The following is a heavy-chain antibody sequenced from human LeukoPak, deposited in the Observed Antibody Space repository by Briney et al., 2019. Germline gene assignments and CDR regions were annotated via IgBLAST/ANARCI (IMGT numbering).Heavy chain of an antibody. Sequence: SETLSLTCAVYGGSLSGYYWSWVRQPPGKGLEWIGKINHSASTKYNPSLKSRVTISVDTSKNQFSLKLSSVTAADTAVYYCAGAGDYGPDAFDVWGQGTLVTVSS. CDR2: INHSAST. CDR1: GGSLSGYY. J-gene: IGHJ3*01. CDR3: AGAGDYGPDAFDV. V-gene: IGHV4-34*01. D-gene: IGHD4-17*01.